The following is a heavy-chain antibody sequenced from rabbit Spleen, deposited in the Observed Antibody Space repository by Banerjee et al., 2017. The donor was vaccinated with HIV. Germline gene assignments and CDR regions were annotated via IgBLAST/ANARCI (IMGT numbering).Heavy chain of an antibody. V-gene: IGHV1S45*01. CDR1: GFDFSTNT. CDR3: ARDLVGVIGWNFYL. J-gene: IGHJ4*01. CDR2: IDSGSSGFT. Sequence: QDQLVESGGGLVQPEGSLTLTCKASGFDFSTNTVCWVRQAPGKGLEWIACIDSGSSGFTYFASWAKGRFTISRTSSTTVTLRMTSLTAADRATYFCARDLVGVIGWNFYLWGPGTLVTVS. D-gene: IGHD1-1*01.